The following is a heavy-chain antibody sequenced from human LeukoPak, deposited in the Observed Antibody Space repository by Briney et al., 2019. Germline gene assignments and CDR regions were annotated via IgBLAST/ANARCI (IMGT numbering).Heavy chain of an antibody. D-gene: IGHD3-3*01. Sequence: KPSETLSLTCAVYGGSFSGYYWSWIRQPPGKGLEWIGEINHSGSTNYNPSLKSRVTISVDTSKNQFSLKLSSVTAADTAVYYCARGSYDFWSGYYWYMDVWGKGTTVTVSS. CDR1: GGSFSGYY. CDR3: ARGSYDFWSGYYWYMDV. CDR2: INHSGST. V-gene: IGHV4-34*01. J-gene: IGHJ6*03.